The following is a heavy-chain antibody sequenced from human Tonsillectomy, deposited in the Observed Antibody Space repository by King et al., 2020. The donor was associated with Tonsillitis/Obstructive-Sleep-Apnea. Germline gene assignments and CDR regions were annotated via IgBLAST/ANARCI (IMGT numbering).Heavy chain of an antibody. V-gene: IGHV3-21*01. CDR1: GFTFSSYT. J-gene: IGHJ4*02. D-gene: IGHD2-21*01. CDR2: ISSGSSYI. CDR3: ARDLNGCGGDFLAFDY. Sequence: GQRGEAGGGLVKPGGSVRLYCAASGFTFSSYTMNWVRQAPGKGLEWVSSISSGSSYIYYADSLNGRFTINRDNAKNSLYLQMNSLRAEDTAVYYCARDLNGCGGDFLAFDYWGQGTLVTVSS.